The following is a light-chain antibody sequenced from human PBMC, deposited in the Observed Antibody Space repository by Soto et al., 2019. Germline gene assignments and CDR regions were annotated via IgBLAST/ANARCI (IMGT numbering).Light chain of an antibody. CDR2: GAS. CDR1: QSVSSSS. Sequence: EIVMTQSPATLSLSPGERATLSCRASQSVSSSSLSWYQQKPGQAPRLLIYGASARATGIPARFSGSGSGTDFTLTISSLQPDDFATYYCQQYNSYSGTFGQGTKVDIK. CDR3: QQYNSYSGT. V-gene: IGKV3D-7*01. J-gene: IGKJ1*01.